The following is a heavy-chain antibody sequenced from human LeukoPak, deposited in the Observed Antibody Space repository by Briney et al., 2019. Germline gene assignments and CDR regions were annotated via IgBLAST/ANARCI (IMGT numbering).Heavy chain of an antibody. CDR1: GYTFTSYG. V-gene: IGHV1-18*01. CDR3: ARGNPYYYGSGRPRQYYYYMDV. CDR2: ISAYNGNT. J-gene: IGHJ6*03. Sequence: ASVKVSCKASGYTFTSYGISWVRQAPGQGLEWMGWISAYNGNTSYAQKLQGRVTMTTDTSTSTAYMELRSLRSDDTAVYYCARGNPYYYGSGRPRQYYYYMDVWGKGTTVTISS. D-gene: IGHD3-10*01.